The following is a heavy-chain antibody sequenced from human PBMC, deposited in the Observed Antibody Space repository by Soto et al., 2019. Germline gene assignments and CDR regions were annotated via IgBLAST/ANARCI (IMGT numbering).Heavy chain of an antibody. Sequence: SETLSLTCTVSGGSISSDSYYWGWIRQPPGKGLEWIGSIYYSGSTYYNPSLKSRVTISVDTSKNQFSLKLSSVTAADTAVYYCARLPYYDFWSGYSGPYEDVWGQGTTVTVSS. CDR1: GGSISSDSYY. D-gene: IGHD3-3*01. V-gene: IGHV4-39*01. CDR2: IYYSGST. J-gene: IGHJ6*02. CDR3: ARLPYYDFWSGYSGPYEDV.